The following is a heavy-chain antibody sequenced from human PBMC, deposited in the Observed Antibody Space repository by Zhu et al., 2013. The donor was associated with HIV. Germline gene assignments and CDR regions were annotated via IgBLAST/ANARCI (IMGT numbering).Heavy chain of an antibody. V-gene: IGHV4-59*01. J-gene: IGHJ3*02. CDR3: ARRGSNGRAFDI. CDR2: IYYSGST. Sequence: QVQLQESGPGLVKPSETLSLTCIVSGGSISTYYWSWIRQPPGKGLECIGYIYYSGSTTYNPSLKSRVTVSVDTSKNQFSLKLSSVTAADTAVYYCARRGSNGRAFDIWGQGTMVTVSS. D-gene: IGHD2-8*01. CDR1: GGSISTYY.